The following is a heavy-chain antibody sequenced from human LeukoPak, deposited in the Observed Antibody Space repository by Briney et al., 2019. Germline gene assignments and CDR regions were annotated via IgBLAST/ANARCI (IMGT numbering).Heavy chain of an antibody. CDR2: IYHSGST. Sequence: PSETLSLTCTVSGGSISSGGYYWSWIRQPPGKGLEWIGYIYHSGSTYYNPSLKSRVTISVDRSKNQFSLKLSSVTAADTAVYYCARDCSSTSCPRGFDYWGQGTLVTVSS. CDR3: ARDCSSTSCPRGFDY. J-gene: IGHJ4*02. CDR1: GGSISSGGYY. V-gene: IGHV4-30-2*01. D-gene: IGHD2-2*01.